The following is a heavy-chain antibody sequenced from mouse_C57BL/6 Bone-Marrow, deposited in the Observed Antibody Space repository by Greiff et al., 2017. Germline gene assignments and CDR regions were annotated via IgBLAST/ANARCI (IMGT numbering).Heavy chain of an antibody. Sequence: QVQLQQSGAELVRPGTSVKMSCKASGYTFTNYWIGWAKQRPGHGLEWIGDIYPGGGYTNYNEKFKGKATLTADKSSSTAYMQFSSLTSEDSAIYYCARSYWDAFDDWGPGTTLTVAS. V-gene: IGHV1-63*01. D-gene: IGHD4-1*01. CDR1: GYTFTNYW. CDR2: IYPGGGYT. J-gene: IGHJ2*01. CDR3: ARSYWDAFDD.